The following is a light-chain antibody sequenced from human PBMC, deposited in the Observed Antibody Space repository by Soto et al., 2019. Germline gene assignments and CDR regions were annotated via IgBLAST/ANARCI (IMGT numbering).Light chain of an antibody. CDR1: QSISSW. CDR3: QQYHTYSWT. CDR2: KAS. V-gene: IGKV1-5*03. Sequence: DIQMTQSPSTLSASVGDRVTITCRASQSISSWLAWYQQKPGKAPKPLIYKASSLESGVPSRFSVSGSGTEFTLTISSLQPDDFATYYCQQYHTYSWTFGQGTKVDIK. J-gene: IGKJ1*01.